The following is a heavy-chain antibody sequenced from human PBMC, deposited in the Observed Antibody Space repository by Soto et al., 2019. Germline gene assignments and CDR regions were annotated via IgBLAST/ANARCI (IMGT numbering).Heavy chain of an antibody. V-gene: IGHV4-31*03. CDR1: GGSISSGGYY. Sequence: PSETLSLTCTVSGGSISSGGYYWSWIRQHPGKGLEWIGYIYYSGSTYCNPSLKSRVTISVDTSMNQFSLKLSSVTAADTAVYYCTRGLTSYCSGGSCYDNWFDPWGQGTLVTVSS. D-gene: IGHD2-15*01. J-gene: IGHJ5*02. CDR2: IYYSGST. CDR3: TRGLTSYCSGGSCYDNWFDP.